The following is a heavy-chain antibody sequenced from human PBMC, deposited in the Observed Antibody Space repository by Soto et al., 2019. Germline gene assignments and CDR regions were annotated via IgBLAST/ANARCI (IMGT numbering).Heavy chain of an antibody. Sequence: QLQLQESGPGQVRPSETLSLTCIVSGVSVSSYTWSWVRQPANKGLEWIGRVFSSVSATYNPSLKSRVSISMDTPENRISLKLDSVTAADAGVYFCARDGMTTGDTWGPGTLVTVSS. CDR2: VFSSVSA. V-gene: IGHV4-4*07. CDR3: ARDGMTTGDT. D-gene: IGHD2-21*02. J-gene: IGHJ4*02. CDR1: GVSVSSYT.